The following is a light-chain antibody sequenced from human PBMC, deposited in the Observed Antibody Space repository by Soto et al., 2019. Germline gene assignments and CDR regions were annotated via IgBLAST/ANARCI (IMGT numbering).Light chain of an antibody. CDR1: QGINNW. CDR2: AVS. CDR3: QQYNSYSKT. J-gene: IGKJ1*01. Sequence: DIQMTQSPSSVSASVGDRVTITCRASQGINNWLAWYQQKPGKAPELLIYAVSYLQSGVPSRFSGSGSGTDFTLTISSLQPDDFATYYCQQYNSYSKTLGQGTKVDIK. V-gene: IGKV1D-16*01.